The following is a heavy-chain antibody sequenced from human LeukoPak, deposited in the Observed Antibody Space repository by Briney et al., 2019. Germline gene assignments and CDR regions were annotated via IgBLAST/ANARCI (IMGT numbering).Heavy chain of an antibody. CDR2: IRYDGSNK. CDR1: GFTVSSSY. Sequence: GGSLRLSCAASGFTVSSSYMTWVRRAPGKGLEWVAFIRYDGSNKYYADSVKGRFTISRDNSKNTLCLQMNSLRAEDTAMYYCAKDAMVTATFDYWGQGTLVTVSS. J-gene: IGHJ4*02. CDR3: AKDAMVTATFDY. V-gene: IGHV3-30*02. D-gene: IGHD2-15*01.